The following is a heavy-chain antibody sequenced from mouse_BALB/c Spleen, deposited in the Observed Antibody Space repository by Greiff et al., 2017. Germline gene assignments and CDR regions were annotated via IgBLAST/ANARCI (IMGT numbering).Heavy chain of an antibody. J-gene: IGHJ3*01. V-gene: IGHV1-5*01. CDR1: GYSFTSYW. D-gene: IGHD1-1*01. Sequence: EVQLQQSGTVLARPGASVKMSCKASGYSFTSYWMHWVKQRPGQGLEWIGAIYPGNSDTSYNQKFKGKAKLTAVTSASTAYMELSSLTNEDSAVYYCTSPYGSSYGFAYWGQGTLVTVSA. CDR2: IYPGNSDT. CDR3: TSPYGSSYGFAY.